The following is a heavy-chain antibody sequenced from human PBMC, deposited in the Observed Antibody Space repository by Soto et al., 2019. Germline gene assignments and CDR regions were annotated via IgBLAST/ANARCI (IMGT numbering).Heavy chain of an antibody. CDR2: IYYTGST. CDR3: ARDHHSYYDTSGYYPYFDF. D-gene: IGHD3-22*01. CDR1: GGSFSGYY. V-gene: IGHV4-59*01. J-gene: IGHJ4*02. Sequence: PSETLSLTCAVYGGSFSGYYWSWIRQSPRNGLEWIGNIYYTGSTNYNPSFESRVAISLDTSNNQFSLRLTSLTAADTAVYFCARDHHSYYDTSGYYPYFDFWGQGTLVTVSS.